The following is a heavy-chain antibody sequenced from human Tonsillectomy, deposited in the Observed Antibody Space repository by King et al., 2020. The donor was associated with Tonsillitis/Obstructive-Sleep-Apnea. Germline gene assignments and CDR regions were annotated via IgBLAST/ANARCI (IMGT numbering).Heavy chain of an antibody. CDR3: ARDYCSSTSCYARYFDY. Sequence: QLVQSGAEVKKPGASVKVSCKASSYTFTTYGISWVRQAPGQGLEWMGWISAYNGNTNYAQKLQGRVTMTTDTSTSTAYMELRSLRSDDTAVYYCARDYCSSTSCYARYFDYWGQGTLVTVSS. CDR1: SYTFTTYG. V-gene: IGHV1-18*01. D-gene: IGHD2-2*01. CDR2: ISAYNGNT. J-gene: IGHJ4*02.